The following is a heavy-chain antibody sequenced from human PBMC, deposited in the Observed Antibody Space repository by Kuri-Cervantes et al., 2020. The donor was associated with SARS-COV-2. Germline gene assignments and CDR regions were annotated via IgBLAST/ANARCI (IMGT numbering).Heavy chain of an antibody. D-gene: IGHD1-26*01. Sequence: GGSLRLSCAASGFTFSSYAMHWVRQAPGKGLEWVAVISYDGSNKYYADSVKGRFTISRDNSKNTLYLQMNSLRAEVTAVYYCASRPPPGELGELRVSGMWSDAFDIWGQGTMVTVSS. CDR2: ISYDGSNK. J-gene: IGHJ3*02. V-gene: IGHV3-30-3*01. CDR1: GFTFSSYA. CDR3: ASRPPPGELGELRVSGMWSDAFDI.